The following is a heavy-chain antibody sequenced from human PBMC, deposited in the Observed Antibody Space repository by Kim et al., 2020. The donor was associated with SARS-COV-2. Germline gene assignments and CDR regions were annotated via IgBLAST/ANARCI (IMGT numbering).Heavy chain of an antibody. V-gene: IGHV3-64D*06. CDR1: GFLLSKSV. CDR2: STSDGGTT. J-gene: IGHJ4*02. CDR3: VKEGYSSGWGNFAL. D-gene: IGHD6-19*01. Sequence: GGSLRLSCSASGFLLSKSVIHWVRQAPGKGLEYFSTSTSDGGTTYFADSVKGRFTNSRDYSQNTLYLHMTNLRLDDTAVNFCVKEGYSSGWGNFALWGQGTLVSLAT.